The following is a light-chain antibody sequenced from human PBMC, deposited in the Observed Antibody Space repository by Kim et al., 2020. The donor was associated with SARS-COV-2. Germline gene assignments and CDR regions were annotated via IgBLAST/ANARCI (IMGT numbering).Light chain of an antibody. CDR2: VERSVSD. V-gene: IGLV4-60*03. CDR1: SGHSGYS. CDR3: ETWDSNTHRV. J-gene: IGLJ3*02. Sequence: QPVLTQSSSASASLGSSVKLTCTLSSGHSGYSIAWYQQKPGKAPRSLMKVERSVSDNKGSGFPDRFSGSSSGADRYLTISNLQSEDEADYYCETWDSNTHRVFGGGTQLTVL.